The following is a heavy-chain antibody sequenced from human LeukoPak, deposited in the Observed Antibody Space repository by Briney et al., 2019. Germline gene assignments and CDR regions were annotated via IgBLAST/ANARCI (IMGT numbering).Heavy chain of an antibody. J-gene: IGHJ4*02. CDR1: GGSISISSSY. D-gene: IGHD5-12*01. CDR2: IYYSGRT. Sequence: PSETLSLTCTVSGGSISISSSYWGWIRQPPGKGLEWTASIYYSGRTYYNPSLKSRVTISVDTSKNQFSLNLNSVTASDTAVYYCARLTDSGYVTYWGQGTLVTVSS. V-gene: IGHV4-39*01. CDR3: ARLTDSGYVTY.